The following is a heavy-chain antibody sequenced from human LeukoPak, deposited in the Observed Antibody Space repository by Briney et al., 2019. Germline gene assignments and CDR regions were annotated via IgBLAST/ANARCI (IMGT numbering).Heavy chain of an antibody. V-gene: IGHV1-2*06. CDR3: PSPDCGANCGLLQH. CDR2: INPSSGAT. CDR1: GYTFTDFY. D-gene: IGHD2-21*01. J-gene: IGHJ1*01. Sequence: GASVKVSCKASGYTFTDFYIHWVRQAPGQGLEWMGRINPSSGATDCAQKFQGRVTMTRDTSISTAYMEVSGLASDGTSIYDRPSPDCGANCGLLQHWGQGTPVSVSS.